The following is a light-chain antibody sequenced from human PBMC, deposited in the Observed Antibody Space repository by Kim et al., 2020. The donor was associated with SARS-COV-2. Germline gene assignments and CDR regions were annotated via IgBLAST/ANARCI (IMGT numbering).Light chain of an antibody. V-gene: IGKV1-5*03. CDR2: KAS. Sequence: DIQLTQSPSTLSASVGDRVTITCRASQSISSWLAWYQQKPGKAPKLLIYKASSLDSGVPSRFSGSGSGTEFTLTISSLQPDDFATYYCQQSGTFGQGTKVDIK. J-gene: IGKJ1*01. CDR3: QQSGT. CDR1: QSISSW.